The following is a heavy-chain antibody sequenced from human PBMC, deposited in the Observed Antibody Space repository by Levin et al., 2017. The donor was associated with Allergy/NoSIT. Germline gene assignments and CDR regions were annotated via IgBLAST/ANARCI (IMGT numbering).Heavy chain of an antibody. D-gene: IGHD5-12*01. J-gene: IGHJ4*02. CDR1: GFTFGDYA. Sequence: GESLKISCTASGFTFGDYAMSWFRQAPGKGLEWVGFIRSKAYGGTTEYAASVKGRFTISRDDSKSIAYLQMNSLKTEDTAVYYCTRTGGYSGYDYLDYWGQGTLVTVSS. V-gene: IGHV3-49*03. CDR3: TRTGGYSGYDYLDY. CDR2: IRSKAYGGTT.